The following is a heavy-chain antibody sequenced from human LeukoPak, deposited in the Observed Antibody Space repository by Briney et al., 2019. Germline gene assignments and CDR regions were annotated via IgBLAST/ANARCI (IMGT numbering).Heavy chain of an antibody. V-gene: IGHV3-7*01. Sequence: GGSLRLSCAASGFTFSSYWMSWVRQAPGKGLEWVANIKQDGSEKYYVDSVKGRFTISRDNAKNSLYLQMNSLRAEDTAVYYCARERYNWNEGGFDYWGQGTLVTVSS. J-gene: IGHJ4*02. CDR1: GFTFSSYW. D-gene: IGHD1-20*01. CDR3: ARERYNWNEGGFDY. CDR2: IKQDGSEK.